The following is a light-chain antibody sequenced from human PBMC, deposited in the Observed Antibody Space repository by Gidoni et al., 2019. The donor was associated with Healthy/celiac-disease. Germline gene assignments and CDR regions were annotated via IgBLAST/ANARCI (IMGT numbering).Light chain of an antibody. CDR1: SSDVGGYNY. V-gene: IGLV2-14*03. CDR2: DVS. Sequence: QSALTQPASVSVSPGQSITISCTGTSSDVGGYNYVSWYQQHPGKAPKLMIYDVSNRPSGVSKRFSGSKSGNTASLTISGLQAEDEADYYCSSYTSSSTPWVFGGGTKLTVL. CDR3: SSYTSSSTPWV. J-gene: IGLJ3*02.